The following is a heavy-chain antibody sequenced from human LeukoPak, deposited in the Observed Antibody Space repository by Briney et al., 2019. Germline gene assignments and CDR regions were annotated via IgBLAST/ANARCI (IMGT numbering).Heavy chain of an antibody. Sequence: GGSLRLSCAASGFTFSSYAMHWVRQAPGKGLEWVAVISYDGSNKYYADSVKGRFTISRDNSKNTLYLQMNSLRAEDTAVYYCARGVDYGDYVHFDYWGQGTLVTVSS. J-gene: IGHJ4*02. CDR3: ARGVDYGDYVHFDY. D-gene: IGHD4-17*01. V-gene: IGHV3-30-3*01. CDR2: ISYDGSNK. CDR1: GFTFSSYA.